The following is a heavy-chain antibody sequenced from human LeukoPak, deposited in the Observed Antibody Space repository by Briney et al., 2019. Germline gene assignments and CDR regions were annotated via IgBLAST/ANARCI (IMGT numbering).Heavy chain of an antibody. CDR1: GGSISSSNW. J-gene: IGHJ4*02. D-gene: IGHD3-10*01. CDR3: ARADYGSGSYYTGY. V-gene: IGHV4-4*02. CDR2: IYHSGST. Sequence: PSETLSLTCAVSGGSISSSNWWSWVRQPPGKGLEWIGEIYHSGSTNYNPSLKSRVTISVDKSKNQFSLKLSSVAAADTAVYYCARADYGSGSYYTGYWGQGTLVTVSS.